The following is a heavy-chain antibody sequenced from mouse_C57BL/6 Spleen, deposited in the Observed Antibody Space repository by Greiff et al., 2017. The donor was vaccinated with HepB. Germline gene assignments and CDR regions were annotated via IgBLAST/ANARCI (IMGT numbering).Heavy chain of an antibody. Sequence: EVQVVESGGGLVKPGGSLKLSCAASGFTFSDYGMHWVRQAPEKGLEWVAYISSGSSTIYYADTVKGRFTISRDNAKNTLFLQMTSLRSEDTAMYYCARGRGYYAMDYWGQGTSVTVSS. CDR1: GFTFSDYG. J-gene: IGHJ4*01. CDR3: ARGRGYYAMDY. CDR2: ISSGSSTI. V-gene: IGHV5-17*01.